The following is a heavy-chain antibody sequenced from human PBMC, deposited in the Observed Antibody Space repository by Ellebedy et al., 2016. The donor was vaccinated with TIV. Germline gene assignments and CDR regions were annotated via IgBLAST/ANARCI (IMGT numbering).Heavy chain of an antibody. CDR2: IYSDGST. CDR3: VSDPGLRNGMHY. J-gene: IGHJ6*02. V-gene: IGHV3-53*01. Sequence: GGSLRLXXAGSGFTVSSDYMNWVRQAPGKGPEWVSVIYSDGSTFYADSVRGRFTISRDNSKNMLYLQMNSLRAEDTAVYYCVSDPGLRNGMHYWGQGTTVTVSS. CDR1: GFTVSSDY.